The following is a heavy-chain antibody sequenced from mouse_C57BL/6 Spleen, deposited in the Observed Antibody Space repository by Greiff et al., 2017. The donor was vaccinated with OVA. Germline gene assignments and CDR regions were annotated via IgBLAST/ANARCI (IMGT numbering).Heavy chain of an antibody. D-gene: IGHD1-1*01. CDR3: ARGGITTVVAPY. V-gene: IGHV1-64*01. J-gene: IGHJ2*01. CDR1: GYTFTSYW. CDR2: IHPNSGST. Sequence: QVHVKQPGAELVKPGASVKLSCKASGYTFTSYWMHWVKQRPGQGLEWIGMIHPNSGSTNYNEKFKSKATLTVDKSSSTAYMQLSSLTSEDSAVYYCARGGITTVVAPYWGQGTTLTVSS.